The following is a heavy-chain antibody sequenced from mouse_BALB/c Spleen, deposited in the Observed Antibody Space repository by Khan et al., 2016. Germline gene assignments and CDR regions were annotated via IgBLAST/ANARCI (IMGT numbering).Heavy chain of an antibody. CDR2: IKPSTAYT. D-gene: IGHD2-10*02. Sequence: QVRLQQSGAELAKPGASVKMSCKASGYTFTNYWIHWVKQRPGQGLEWIGYIKPSTAYTEYKQKFKDKATLTADKSSSTDYMQLSSLTSEDSAVYYCARREYGNYGVAYWGQGTLVTVSA. V-gene: IGHV1-7*01. CDR1: GYTFTNYW. J-gene: IGHJ3*01. CDR3: ARREYGNYGVAY.